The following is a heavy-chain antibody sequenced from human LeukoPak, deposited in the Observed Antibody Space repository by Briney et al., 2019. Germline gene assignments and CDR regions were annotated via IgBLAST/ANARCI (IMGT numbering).Heavy chain of an antibody. CDR2: IFSSGKT. D-gene: IGHD3-3*01. CDR1: GDSSSSYY. Sequence: SETLSLTCTVSGDSSSSYYWGWIRQPAGKGLEWIGRIFSSGKTDYNPSLKSRVTMSADTSKNQFSLKLSSMTAADTAVYYCASVLVNYIHYWGQGTLVTVSS. J-gene: IGHJ4*02. V-gene: IGHV4-4*07. CDR3: ASVLVNYIHY.